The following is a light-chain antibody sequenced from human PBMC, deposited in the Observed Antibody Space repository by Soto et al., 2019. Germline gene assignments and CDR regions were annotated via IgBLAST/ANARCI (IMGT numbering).Light chain of an antibody. V-gene: IGKV1-27*01. CDR3: QKYNNAPRK. J-gene: IGKJ1*01. CDR1: QGISNY. CDR2: AAS. Sequence: DIQMTQSPSSLSASVVDRFTITCRASQGISNYLAWYQQKPGQVPKLLIYAASTLQSGVASRFSGSGSGTDFTLTISSLQPEDVAIYYCQKYNNAPRKFGQGTKVDIK.